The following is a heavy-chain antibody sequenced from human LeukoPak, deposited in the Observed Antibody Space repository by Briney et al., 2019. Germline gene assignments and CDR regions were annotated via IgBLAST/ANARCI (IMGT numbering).Heavy chain of an antibody. D-gene: IGHD2-2*01. V-gene: IGHV3-53*01. CDR1: GFIVSSNF. Sequence: GGSLRLSCAPSGFIVSSNFMGWVRQAPGKGLEWVSIVYVGGNTYYADSVKGRFTISRDNSNNALYLQMNSLRAEDTAVYYCARDGCSTTSCYADWGQGTLVTVSS. J-gene: IGHJ4*02. CDR3: ARDGCSTTSCYAD. CDR2: VYVGGNT.